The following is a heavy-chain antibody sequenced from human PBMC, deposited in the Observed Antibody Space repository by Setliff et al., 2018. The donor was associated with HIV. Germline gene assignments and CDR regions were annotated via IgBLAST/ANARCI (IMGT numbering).Heavy chain of an antibody. D-gene: IGHD2-2*01. CDR1: HGSISPFY. J-gene: IGHJ4*01. V-gene: IGHV4-59*08. Sequence: NLSLTCTVSHGSISPFYWSWMRQPPGKGLEWIGYIFYTGTTKYNPSLKSRVSMSVDMSKNQLSLKLTSVTAADTAVYYCARGLSSQTYWGTRPLGLDYWGQGSLVTVSS. CDR3: ARGLSSQTYWGTRPLGLDY. CDR2: IFYTGTT.